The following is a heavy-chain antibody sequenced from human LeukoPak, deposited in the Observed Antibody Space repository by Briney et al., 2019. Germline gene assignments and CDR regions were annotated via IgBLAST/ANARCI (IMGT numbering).Heavy chain of an antibody. V-gene: IGHV4-61*02. CDR2: IYSSGST. CDR1: GGSISSGSYY. D-gene: IGHD6-13*01. Sequence: SETLSLTCTVSGGSISSGSYYWSWIRQPAGKGLEWIGRIYSSGSTNYNPSLKSRVTISVDTSKNQFSLKLSSVTAADTAVYYCARAGLGIATKFDPWGQGTLVTVSS. J-gene: IGHJ5*02. CDR3: ARAGLGIATKFDP.